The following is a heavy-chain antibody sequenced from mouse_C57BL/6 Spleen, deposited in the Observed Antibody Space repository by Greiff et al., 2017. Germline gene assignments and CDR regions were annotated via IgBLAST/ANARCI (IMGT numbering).Heavy chain of an antibody. CDR1: GYTFTSYR. Sequence: VQLQQPGAELVRPGTSVKLSCKASGYTFTSYRMHWVKQRPGQGLEWIGVIDPSDSYTNYNQKFKGKATLTVDTSSSTAYMQLSILTSEVSAVYYCARGGLLGDMDYWGQGTSVTVSS. V-gene: IGHV1-59*01. CDR2: IDPSDSYT. D-gene: IGHD2-3*01. CDR3: ARGGLLGDMDY. J-gene: IGHJ4*01.